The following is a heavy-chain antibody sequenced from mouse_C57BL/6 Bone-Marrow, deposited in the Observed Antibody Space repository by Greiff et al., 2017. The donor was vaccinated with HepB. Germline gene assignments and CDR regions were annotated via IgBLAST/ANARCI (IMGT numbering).Heavy chain of an antibody. J-gene: IGHJ3*01. CDR2: ISDGGSYT. CDR1: GFTFSSYA. Sequence: DVKLVESGGGLVKPGGSLKLSCAASGFTFSSYAMSWVRQTPEKRLEWVATISDGGSYTYYPDNVKGRFTISRDNAKNNLYLQMSHLKSEDTAMYYCARDDTTVVAPFAYWGQGTLVTVSA. CDR3: ARDDTTVVAPFAY. D-gene: IGHD1-1*01. V-gene: IGHV5-4*01.